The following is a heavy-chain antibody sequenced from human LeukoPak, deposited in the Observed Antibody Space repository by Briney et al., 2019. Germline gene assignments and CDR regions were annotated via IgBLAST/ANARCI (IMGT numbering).Heavy chain of an antibody. D-gene: IGHD6-13*01. Sequence: SETLSLTCAVSGGSISSSNWWSWVRQSPGKGLEWIGEIHHSGSTNYNPSLKSRVTILLDKSKNQFPLKLSTVTAADTAVYYCARARSLGYMDVWGKGTTVTVSS. CDR3: ARARSLGYMDV. CDR1: GGSISSSNW. J-gene: IGHJ6*03. V-gene: IGHV4-4*02. CDR2: IHHSGST.